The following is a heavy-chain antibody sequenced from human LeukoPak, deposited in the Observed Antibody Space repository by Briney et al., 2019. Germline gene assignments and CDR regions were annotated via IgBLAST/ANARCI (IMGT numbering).Heavy chain of an antibody. D-gene: IGHD4-17*01. Sequence: ASVKVSCKASGYTFTSYAMHWVRQAPGQRLEWMGWINAGNGNTKYSRKFQGRVTITRDTSASTAYMELSSLRSEDTAVYYCARSGDYGDYRAHFDYWGQGTLVTVSS. J-gene: IGHJ4*02. V-gene: IGHV1-3*01. CDR2: INAGNGNT. CDR1: GYTFTSYA. CDR3: ARSGDYGDYRAHFDY.